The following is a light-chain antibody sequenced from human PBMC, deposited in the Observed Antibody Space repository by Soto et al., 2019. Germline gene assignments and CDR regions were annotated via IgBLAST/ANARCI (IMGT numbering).Light chain of an antibody. CDR1: QSLLHSNGYNY. CDR2: LGS. V-gene: IGKV2-28*01. Sequence: DIVMTQSPLSLPVTPGEPASISCRSSQSLLHSNGYNYLDRYLQKPGQSPQLLIYLGSNRASGVPDRFSGSGSGTDFTLKISSVAAEDVGVYYCMQALQTPVTFGQGTKVEIK. J-gene: IGKJ1*01. CDR3: MQALQTPVT.